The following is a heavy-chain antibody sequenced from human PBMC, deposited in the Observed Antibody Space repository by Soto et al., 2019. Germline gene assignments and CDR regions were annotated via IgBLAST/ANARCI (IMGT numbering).Heavy chain of an antibody. V-gene: IGHV3-74*01. CDR2: INGNADNS. CDR1: GFSFVSYW. D-gene: IGHD6-19*01. CDR3: VRDFRGAVAGSEFDH. Sequence: EVQLAESGGGLVLTGGSLRLSCAASGFSFVSYWMHWVRQVPGEGLAWVSRINGNADNSDYADSVKGRFTISRDNAMNRRYLQMDSLRADDTGVYYCVRDFRGAVAGSEFDHWGQGTLVTVSS. J-gene: IGHJ4*02.